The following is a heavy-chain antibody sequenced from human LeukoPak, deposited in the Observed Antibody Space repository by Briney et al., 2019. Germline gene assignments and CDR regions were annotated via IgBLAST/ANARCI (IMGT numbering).Heavy chain of an antibody. J-gene: IGHJ4*02. D-gene: IGHD3-22*01. Sequence: SETLSLTCAVYGGSFSGYYWSWIRQPPGKGLEWIGEINQSGSTNYNPSLKSRVTISVDTSKNQFSLKLNSVTAADTAVYYCARGRYYYEGPFDYWGQGTLVTVS. V-gene: IGHV4-34*01. CDR3: ARGRYYYEGPFDY. CDR1: GGSFSGYY. CDR2: INQSGST.